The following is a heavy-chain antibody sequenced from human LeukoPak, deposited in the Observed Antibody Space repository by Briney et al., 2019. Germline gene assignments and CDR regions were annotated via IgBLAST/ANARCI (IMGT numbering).Heavy chain of an antibody. Sequence: GASVKVSCKASGGTFSSYAISWVRQAPGQGLEWMGIINPSGGSTSYAQKFQGRVTMTRDTSTSTVYMELSSLRSEDTAVYYCARDTGTRAFDIWGQGTMVTVSS. CDR1: GGTFSSYA. CDR3: ARDTGTRAFDI. CDR2: INPSGGST. J-gene: IGHJ3*02. V-gene: IGHV1-46*01. D-gene: IGHD6-13*01.